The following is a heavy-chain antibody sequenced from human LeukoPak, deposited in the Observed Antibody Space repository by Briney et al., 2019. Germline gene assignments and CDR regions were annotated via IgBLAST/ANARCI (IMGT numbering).Heavy chain of an antibody. CDR1: GGSISSYY. J-gene: IGHJ5*02. CDR3: AREGDYGDYGNWFDP. Sequence: PSETLSLTCTVSGGSISSYYWNWIRQPPGKGLEWIGYIYYSGSTNYNPSLKSRVTISVDTSKNQFSLKLSSVTAADTAVYYCAREGDYGDYGNWFDPWGQGTLVTVSS. V-gene: IGHV4-59*01. D-gene: IGHD4-17*01. CDR2: IYYSGST.